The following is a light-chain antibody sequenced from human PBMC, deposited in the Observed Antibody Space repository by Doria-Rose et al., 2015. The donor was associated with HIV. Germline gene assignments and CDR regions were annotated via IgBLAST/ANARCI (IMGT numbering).Light chain of an antibody. J-gene: IGKJ1*01. CDR3: HQYGTSWT. CDR2: DGS. Sequence: FTQSPGTLSLSPGERATLSCRASQSFSSTYLSWYQQKPGQAPSLLIYDGSTRAIGIPDRFSASGSGTDFTLTINRLEPEDFALYYCHQYGTSWTFGQGTKVEI. V-gene: IGKV3-20*01. CDR1: QSFSSTY.